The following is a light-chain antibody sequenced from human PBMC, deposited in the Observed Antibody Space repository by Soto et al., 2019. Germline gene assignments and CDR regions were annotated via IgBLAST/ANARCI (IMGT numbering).Light chain of an antibody. CDR1: TSDVGI. CDR3: CSFGGSGYV. CDR2: GVT. V-gene: IGLV2-23*02. Sequence: QSALTQPASVSGSPGQSITISCSGTTSDVGIVSWYQHHPGKAPKLMIHGVTKRPSGVSDRFSGSKSGNSASLTISGLQAEDEADYFCCSFGGSGYVFGTGTKVTVL. J-gene: IGLJ1*01.